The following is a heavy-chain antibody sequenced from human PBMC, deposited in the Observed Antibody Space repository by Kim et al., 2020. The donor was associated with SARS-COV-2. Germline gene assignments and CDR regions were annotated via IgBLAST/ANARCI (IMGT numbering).Heavy chain of an antibody. CDR3: AKVPIVVVPAADTTPSFYFDS. J-gene: IGHJ4*02. D-gene: IGHD2-2*01. Sequence: GGSLRLSCAASGFNFRFYDMSWVRQAPGKGLEWVSGVGDSGDSTYYADSVKGRFTISRDNSKNTLYLQMNSLRAEDTATYYCAKVPIVVVPAADTTPSFYFDSWGQGTLVIVSS. CDR1: GFNFRFYD. V-gene: IGHV3-23*01. CDR2: VGDSGDST.